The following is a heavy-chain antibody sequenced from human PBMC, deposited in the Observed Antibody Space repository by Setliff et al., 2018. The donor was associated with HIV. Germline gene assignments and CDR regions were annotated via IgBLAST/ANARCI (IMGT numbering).Heavy chain of an antibody. Sequence: SETLSLTCTVSGGSFSDYYWSWIRQPPGKGLEWSGEITHSGSTNYNPSLKRRVTISVDTSKNQFSLKLASVTAADTAVYYCARGFDYAQRPPLYYFDYWGQGTLVTVSS. J-gene: IGHJ4*02. CDR3: ARGFDYAQRPPLYYFDY. CDR1: GGSFSDYY. CDR2: ITHSGST. D-gene: IGHD2-2*01. V-gene: IGHV4-34*01.